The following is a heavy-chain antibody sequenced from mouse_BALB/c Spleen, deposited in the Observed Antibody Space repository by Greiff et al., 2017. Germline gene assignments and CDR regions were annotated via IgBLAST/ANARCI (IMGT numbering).Heavy chain of an antibody. CDR3: ARAYGSSYGFAY. CDR2: INPYYGST. V-gene: IGHV1-39*01. D-gene: IGHD1-1*01. Sequence: VQLKQTGPELVKPGASVKISCKASGYSFTDYIMLWVKQSHGKSLEWIGNINPYYGSTSYNLKFKGKATLTVDKSSSTAYMQLNSLTSEDSAVYYCARAYGSSYGFAYWGQGTLVTVSA. CDR1: GYSFTDYI. J-gene: IGHJ3*01.